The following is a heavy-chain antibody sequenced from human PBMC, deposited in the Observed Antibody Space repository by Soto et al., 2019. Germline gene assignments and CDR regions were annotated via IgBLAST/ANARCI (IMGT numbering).Heavy chain of an antibody. J-gene: IGHJ4*02. CDR2: IYYSGRT. V-gene: IGHV4-39*01. D-gene: IGHD1-1*01. CDR1: GGSISSSSYY. CDR3: SLEPDHYYFDY. Sequence: QLQLQESGPGLVKPSETLSLTCTVSGGSISSSSYYWGWIRQPPGKGLEWIGSIYYSGRTYYNPTLNSRVTISVDTSKNQFSLKLGSVTAADTAVYYFSLEPDHYYFDYWGQGTLVTVAS.